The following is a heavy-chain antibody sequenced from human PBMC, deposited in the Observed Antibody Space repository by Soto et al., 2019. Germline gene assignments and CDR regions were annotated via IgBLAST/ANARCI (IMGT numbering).Heavy chain of an antibody. CDR2: ISNDGSNK. Sequence: QVQLAESGGAVVQPGRSLSLSCGASGFTFSTYVMHWVRQAPGKGLEWVAVISNDGSNKIYSDSVKDRFTISRDNSKSTLHLQMNNLRGEDTAVYHCARADESSGYAGTFHHWGQGTLVTVAS. J-gene: IGHJ1*01. CDR1: GFTFSTYV. CDR3: ARADESSGYAGTFHH. D-gene: IGHD3-22*01. V-gene: IGHV3-30-3*01.